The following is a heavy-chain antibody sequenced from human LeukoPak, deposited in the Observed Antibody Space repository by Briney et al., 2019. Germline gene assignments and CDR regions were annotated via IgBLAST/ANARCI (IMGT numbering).Heavy chain of an antibody. CDR1: GYTFTGYY. J-gene: IGHJ4*02. V-gene: IGHV1-3*03. D-gene: IGHD2-2*01. Sequence: ASVKVSCKASGYTFTGYYMHWVRQAPGQRLEWMGWINAGNGNTKYSQEFQGRVTITRDTSASTAYMELSSLRSEDMAVYYCARAPAAKGVPPDYWGQGTLVTVSS. CDR3: ARAPAAKGVPPDY. CDR2: INAGNGNT.